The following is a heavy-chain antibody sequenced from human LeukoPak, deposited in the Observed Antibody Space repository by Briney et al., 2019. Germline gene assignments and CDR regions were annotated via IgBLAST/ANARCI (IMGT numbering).Heavy chain of an antibody. Sequence: GESLKISCKGSGYSFTSYWIGWVRQMPGKGLEWMGIIYPGDSDTKYSPSFQGQVTISADKSIATAYLQWSSLKASDTAMYYCARAIHYDSSGYYYYYMDVWGKGTTVTISS. CDR2: IYPGDSDT. CDR3: ARAIHYDSSGYYYYYMDV. V-gene: IGHV5-51*01. D-gene: IGHD3-22*01. CDR1: GYSFTSYW. J-gene: IGHJ6*03.